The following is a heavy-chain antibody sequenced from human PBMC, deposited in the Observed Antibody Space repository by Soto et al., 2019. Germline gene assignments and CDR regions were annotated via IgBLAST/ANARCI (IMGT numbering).Heavy chain of an antibody. Sequence: GGSLRLSCAASGFTFSSYAMHWVRQAPCKWLEWVAVISYDGSNKYYADSVKGRFTISRDNSKNTLYLQMNSLRAEDTAVYYCARTSIAALFDYWGQGTLVTVS. CDR1: GFTFSSYA. V-gene: IGHV3-30-3*01. D-gene: IGHD6-6*01. CDR3: ARTSIAALFDY. CDR2: ISYDGSNK. J-gene: IGHJ4*02.